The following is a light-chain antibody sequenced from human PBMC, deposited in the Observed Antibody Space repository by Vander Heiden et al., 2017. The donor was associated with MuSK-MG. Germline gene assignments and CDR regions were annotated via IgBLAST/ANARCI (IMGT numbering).Light chain of an antibody. Sequence: EIVLTQSPATLSLSPGERATLSCRASQSVSSFLAWYQHKPGQAPRLLIYDASTRATGIPARFSGSGSGTDFTLTISSLEPEDFAVYYCQQRHNWPPVLTFGGGTKVEI. J-gene: IGKJ4*01. CDR2: DAS. V-gene: IGKV3-11*01. CDR1: QSVSSF. CDR3: QQRHNWPPVLT.